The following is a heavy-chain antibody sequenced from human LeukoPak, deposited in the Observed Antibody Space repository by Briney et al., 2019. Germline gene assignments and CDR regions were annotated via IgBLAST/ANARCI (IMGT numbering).Heavy chain of an antibody. Sequence: GGSLRLSCAASGFTFSSYSMNWVRQAPGKGLEWVSSISSSSSYIYYADSVKGRFTISRDNSKNTLYLQMNSLRAEDTAVYYCARGGIVVPAAMKVWGQGTLVTVSS. CDR1: GFTFSSYS. CDR3: ARGGIVVPAAMKV. D-gene: IGHD2-2*01. J-gene: IGHJ4*02. CDR2: ISSSSSYI. V-gene: IGHV3-21*01.